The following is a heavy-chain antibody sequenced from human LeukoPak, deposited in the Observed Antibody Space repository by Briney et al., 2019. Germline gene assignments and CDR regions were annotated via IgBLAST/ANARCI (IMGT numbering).Heavy chain of an antibody. CDR3: VIPMPVDTAMARSLDY. CDR2: ISGSGGST. V-gene: IGHV3-23*01. J-gene: IGHJ4*02. Sequence: PGGSLRLSCAASGFSFSSYAMSWVRQAPGKGLEWVSAISGSGGSTYYADSVKGRFTISRDNSKNTLYLQMNSLRAEDTAVYYCVIPMPVDTAMARSLDYWGQGTLVTVSS. CDR1: GFSFSSYA. D-gene: IGHD5-18*01.